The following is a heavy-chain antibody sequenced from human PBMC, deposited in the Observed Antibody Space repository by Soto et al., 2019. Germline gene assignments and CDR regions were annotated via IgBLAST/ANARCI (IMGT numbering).Heavy chain of an antibody. D-gene: IGHD3-9*01. CDR1: GGSISSSSYY. Sequence: QLQLQESGPGLVKPSETLSLTCTVSGGSISSSSYYWGWIRQPPGKGLEWIGSIYYSGSTYYNPSLKSRVTISVDTSKNQFSLKLSSVTAADTAVYYCARYYDILTGYFWFDHWGQGTLVTVSS. V-gene: IGHV4-39*01. CDR3: ARYYDILTGYFWFDH. CDR2: IYYSGST. J-gene: IGHJ5*02.